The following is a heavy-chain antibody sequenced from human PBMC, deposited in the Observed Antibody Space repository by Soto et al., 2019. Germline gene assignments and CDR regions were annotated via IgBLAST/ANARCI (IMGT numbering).Heavy chain of an antibody. D-gene: IGHD1-26*01. J-gene: IGHJ4*02. CDR3: ALRGSTSTTYHFDY. CDR1: GFSLSTSGVG. Sequence: QITLKESGPTLVKPTQTLTLTCTFSGFSLSTSGVGVGWIRQPPGKALEWVALIYWDDDKRYSPSLKSRLTISKASSINLVVLTMTTMDPVDTPPSHCALRGSTSTTYHFDYWGQGTLVTVSS. CDR2: IYWDDDK. V-gene: IGHV2-5*02.